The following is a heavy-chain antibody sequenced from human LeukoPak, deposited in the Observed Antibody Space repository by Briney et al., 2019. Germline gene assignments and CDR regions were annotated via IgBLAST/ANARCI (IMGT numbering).Heavy chain of an antibody. J-gene: IGHJ3*02. CDR1: GDSIGSHY. D-gene: IGHD4-23*01. CDR3: ARDDYGGIAGAFDI. V-gene: IGHV4-59*11. CDR2: IFYVGST. Sequence: SETLSLTCTVSGDSIGSHYWSWIRQPPGKGLEWIGYIFYVGSTNYNPSLKSRVTISVDTSKNQFSLKLSSVTAADTAVYYCARDDYGGIAGAFDIWGQGTMVTVSS.